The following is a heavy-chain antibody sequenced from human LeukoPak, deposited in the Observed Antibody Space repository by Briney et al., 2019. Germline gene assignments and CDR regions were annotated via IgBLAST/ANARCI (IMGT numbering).Heavy chain of an antibody. Sequence: GGSLRLSCAASGFSFRSFSFNWVRQAPGKGLEWVSYISSSGSIVDYADSVKGRFTISRDNAKNSVHLQMNSLRAEDTAVYYCARGRLYSSSPTNWFDPWGQGTLVTVSS. CDR3: ARGRLYSSSPTNWFDP. CDR1: GFSFRSFS. J-gene: IGHJ5*02. CDR2: ISSSGSIV. V-gene: IGHV3-48*01. D-gene: IGHD6-6*01.